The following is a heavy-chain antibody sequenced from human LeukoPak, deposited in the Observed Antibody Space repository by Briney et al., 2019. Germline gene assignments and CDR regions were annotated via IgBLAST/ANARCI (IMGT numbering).Heavy chain of an antibody. CDR1: GFTFSHYY. CDR2: IGSSGSTI. D-gene: IGHD2-21*01. V-gene: IGHV3-11*01. Sequence: GGSLRLSCAASGFTFSHYYMTWIRQAPGKGLEWVSYIGSSGSTICYADSVKGRFTISRDNSKNTLYLQVNSLRAEDTAVYYCARVLGGGDDAFDIWGQGTMVTVSS. CDR3: ARVLGGGDDAFDI. J-gene: IGHJ3*02.